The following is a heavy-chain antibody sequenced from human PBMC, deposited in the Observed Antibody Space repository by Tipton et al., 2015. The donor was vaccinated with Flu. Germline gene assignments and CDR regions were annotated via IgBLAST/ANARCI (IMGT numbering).Heavy chain of an antibody. CDR1: GFTFSDYY. Sequence: SLRLSCAASGFTFSDYYMSWIRQAPGKGLEWVSYISSSGSTIYYADSVKGRFTISRDNSKNTLYLQMNSLRAEDTAVYYCAKGIRPAAPNAFDIWGQGTMVTVSS. CDR3: AKGIRPAAPNAFDI. J-gene: IGHJ3*02. V-gene: IGHV3-11*01. CDR2: ISSSGSTI. D-gene: IGHD2-2*01.